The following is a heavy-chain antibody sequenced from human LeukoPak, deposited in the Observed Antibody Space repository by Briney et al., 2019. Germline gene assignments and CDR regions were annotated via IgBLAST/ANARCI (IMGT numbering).Heavy chain of an antibody. V-gene: IGHV3-23*01. CDR2: ISGSGGDT. CDR3: ARDRAYSSFDY. D-gene: IGHD5-18*01. J-gene: IGHJ4*02. CDR1: GFSFSTYA. Sequence: AGGSLRLSCAASGFSFSTYAMSWVRQAPGKGLEWVSGISGSGGDTYYADSVKGRFTISRDNSKNMLSLQMNSLRAEDTAVYYCARDRAYSSFDYWGQGTLVTVSS.